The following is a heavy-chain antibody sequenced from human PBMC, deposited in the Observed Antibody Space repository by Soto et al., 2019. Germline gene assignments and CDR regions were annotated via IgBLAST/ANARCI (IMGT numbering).Heavy chain of an antibody. D-gene: IGHD6-19*01. Sequence: GGSLRLSCAASGFTFSSYGMHWVRQAPGKGLEWVAVIWYDGSNKYYADSVKGRFTISRDNSKNTLYLQMNSLRAEDTAVYYCAREVAGYAFDIWGQGTMVTVSS. J-gene: IGHJ3*02. V-gene: IGHV3-33*01. CDR1: GFTFSSYG. CDR2: IWYDGSNK. CDR3: AREVAGYAFDI.